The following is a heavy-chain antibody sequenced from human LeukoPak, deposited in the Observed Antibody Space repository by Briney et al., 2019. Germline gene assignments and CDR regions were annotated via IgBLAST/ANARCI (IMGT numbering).Heavy chain of an antibody. CDR1: GGTFNSHV. J-gene: IGHJ5*02. Sequence: GASVKVSCKASGGTFNSHVISWVRQAPGQGLEWMGGIIPVFGTANYAQKFQGRVTITTDESTTTAYMETSSLRSEDTAVYYCARGYYYGSESYWHTKWFDPWGQGTLVTVSS. CDR2: IIPVFGTA. CDR3: ARGYYYGSESYWHTKWFDP. V-gene: IGHV1-69*05. D-gene: IGHD3-10*01.